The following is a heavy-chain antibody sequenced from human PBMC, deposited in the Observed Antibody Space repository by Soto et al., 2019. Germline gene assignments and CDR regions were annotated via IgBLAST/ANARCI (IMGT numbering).Heavy chain of an antibody. D-gene: IGHD5-12*01. Sequence: QVQLVQSGAEVQKPGSSVKVSCKASGGNFNNHAINWVRQAPGQGLEWMGGIIPIFGTSNYAQKFQGRVTITADESTRTAYMELSSLRPEDTAVYYCGRGKMREMATILRDKWCDPWGQGTLVTVSS. CDR1: GGNFNNHA. J-gene: IGHJ5*02. V-gene: IGHV1-69*01. CDR3: GRGKMREMATILRDKWCDP. CDR2: IIPIFGTS.